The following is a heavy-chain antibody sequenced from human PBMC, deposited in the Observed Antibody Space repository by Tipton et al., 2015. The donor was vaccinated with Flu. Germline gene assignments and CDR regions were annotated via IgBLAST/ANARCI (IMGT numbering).Heavy chain of an antibody. D-gene: IGHD5-12*01. CDR2: IYYNDSA. CDR3: ARADYDSPAGFDY. J-gene: IGHJ4*02. V-gene: IGHV4-31*02. Sequence: LRLSCTVSGGTIGRGGYYWTWIRQPPGKGLEWVGSIYYNDSAYYTPSLNRRLSMSLDKSNNRISLTLTSVTAADTAIYFCARADYDSPAGFDYWGQGALVTVSS. CDR1: GGTIGRGGYY.